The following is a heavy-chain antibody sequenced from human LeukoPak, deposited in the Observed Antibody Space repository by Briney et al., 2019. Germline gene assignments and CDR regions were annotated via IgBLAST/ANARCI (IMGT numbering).Heavy chain of an antibody. V-gene: IGHV3-74*01. CDR3: ARAGSGSSYDC. CDR1: GFALSTYW. J-gene: IGHJ4*02. CDR2: IKSDGSDT. D-gene: IGHD3-10*01. Sequence: QPGGSLRLSCAASGFALSTYWMHWVRQAPGKGLVWVSLIKSDGSDTLDADSVKGRFTISRDTAKNTLYLEMNRLRADDTAVYYCARAGSGSSYDCWGQGTLVTVSS.